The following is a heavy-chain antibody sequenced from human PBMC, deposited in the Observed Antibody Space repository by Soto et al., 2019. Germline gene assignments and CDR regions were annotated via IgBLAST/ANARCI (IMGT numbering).Heavy chain of an antibody. Sequence: SETLSLTGTGSGGSISSGGYYWSWIRQHPGKGLEWIGYIYYSGSTYYNPSLKSRVTISVDTSKNQFSLKLSSVTAADTAVYYCARDVEQPDKPRAYGMDVWGQGTTVTVSS. CDR1: GGSISSGGYY. CDR2: IYYSGST. D-gene: IGHD6-13*01. J-gene: IGHJ6*02. V-gene: IGHV4-31*03. CDR3: ARDVEQPDKPRAYGMDV.